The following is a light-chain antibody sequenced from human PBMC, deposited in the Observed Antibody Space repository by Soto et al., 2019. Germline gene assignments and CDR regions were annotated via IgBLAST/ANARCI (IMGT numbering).Light chain of an antibody. CDR1: QDISSS. Sequence: DIQLTQSPSFLSASVGDRVTITCRASQDISSSLAWYQQRPGNAPKLLIYDASTLQTGVPSRFRGSGSGTEFTLTISSLQPEDFATYSCQQLASYPIGTFGGGTKVEIK. CDR2: DAS. V-gene: IGKV1-9*01. J-gene: IGKJ4*01. CDR3: QQLASYPIGT.